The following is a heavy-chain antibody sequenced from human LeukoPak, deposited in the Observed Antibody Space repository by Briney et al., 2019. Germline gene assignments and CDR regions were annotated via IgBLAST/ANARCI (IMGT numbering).Heavy chain of an antibody. J-gene: IGHJ4*02. D-gene: IGHD4-17*01. CDR1: GYTFISYG. CDR3: ARNKWGDYDFDY. V-gene: IGHV1-18*01. CDR2: ISAYNGNT. Sequence: ASVKVSCKASGYTFISYGISWVRQAPGQGLEWMGWISAYNGNTNYAQKFQGRVTMTTDTSTSTAYMELSSLRSEDTAVYYCARNKWGDYDFDYWGQGTLVTVSS.